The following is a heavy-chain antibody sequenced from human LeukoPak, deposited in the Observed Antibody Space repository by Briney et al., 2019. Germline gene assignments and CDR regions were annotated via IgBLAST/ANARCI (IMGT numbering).Heavy chain of an antibody. CDR1: GFTFSDYG. J-gene: IGHJ4*02. Sequence: GGSLRLSCAASGFTFSDYGMHWVRQVPGKGLEWVAVILHDGSNKYYADSVKGRFTISRDNSENTLYLQMNSLRADDTAVYYCAKGAYYDSSGYYYGLQIWGQGTLVTVSS. D-gene: IGHD3-22*01. CDR3: AKGAYYDSSGYYYGLQI. V-gene: IGHV3-30*18. CDR2: ILHDGSNK.